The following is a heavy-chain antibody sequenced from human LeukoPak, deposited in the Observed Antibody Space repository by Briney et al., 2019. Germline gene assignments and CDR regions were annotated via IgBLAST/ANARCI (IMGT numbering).Heavy chain of an antibody. V-gene: IGHV4-4*07. D-gene: IGHD2-2*01. CDR1: GGSISSHY. Sequence: SETLSLTCTVSGGSISSHYWSWVRQPAGKGLEWIGRIYTSGSTNYNPSLKSRVTMSVDTSKNQFSLKLSSVTAADTAVYYCARLSTPEETVVPAAMIGFDYWGQGTLVTVSS. J-gene: IGHJ4*02. CDR2: IYTSGST. CDR3: ARLSTPEETVVPAAMIGFDY.